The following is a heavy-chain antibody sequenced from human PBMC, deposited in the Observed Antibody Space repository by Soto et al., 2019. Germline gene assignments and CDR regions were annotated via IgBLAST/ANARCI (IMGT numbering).Heavy chain of an antibody. Sequence: PGGSMRLSCAASVFTFSSYAMSWVRQAPGKGLEWVSAISGSGGSTYYADSVKGRFTISRDNSKNTLYLQMNSLRAEDTAVYYCAKDPTYSSSWCDYWGQGTLVTVSS. J-gene: IGHJ4*02. CDR3: AKDPTYSSSWCDY. CDR2: ISGSGGST. D-gene: IGHD6-13*01. CDR1: VFTFSSYA. V-gene: IGHV3-23*01.